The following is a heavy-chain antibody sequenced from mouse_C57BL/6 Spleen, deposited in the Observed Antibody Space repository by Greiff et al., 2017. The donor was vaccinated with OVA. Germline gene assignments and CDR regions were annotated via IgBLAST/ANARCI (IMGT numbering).Heavy chain of an antibody. CDR3: ARYSSGYVDY. Sequence: QVHVKQPGAELVRPGSSVKLSCKASGYTFTSYWMHWVKQRPIQGLEWIGNIDPSDSETHYNQKFKDKATLTVDKSSSTAYMQLSSLTSEDSAVYYCARYSSGYVDYWGQGTTLTVSS. CDR1: GYTFTSYW. J-gene: IGHJ2*01. D-gene: IGHD3-2*02. CDR2: IDPSDSET. V-gene: IGHV1-52*01.